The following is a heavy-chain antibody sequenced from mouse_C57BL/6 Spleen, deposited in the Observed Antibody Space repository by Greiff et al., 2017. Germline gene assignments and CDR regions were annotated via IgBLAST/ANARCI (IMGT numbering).Heavy chain of an antibody. CDR3: ARGRLLHMDD. Sequence: VQLQQSGPELVKPGASVKISCKASGYSFTSYYIHWVKQRPGQGLEWIGWIYPGSGNTKYNEKFKGKATLTADTSSSTAYMQLSSLTSEDSAVYYCARGRLLHMDDWGQGTSVTVSS. J-gene: IGHJ4*01. CDR2: IYPGSGNT. CDR1: GYSFTSYY. D-gene: IGHD2-3*01. V-gene: IGHV1-66*01.